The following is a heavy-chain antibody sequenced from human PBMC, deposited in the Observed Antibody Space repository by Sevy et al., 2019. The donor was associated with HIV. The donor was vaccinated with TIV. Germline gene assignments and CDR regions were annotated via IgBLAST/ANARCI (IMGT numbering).Heavy chain of an antibody. CDR1: GYTFTGYY. D-gene: IGHD3-22*01. CDR2: INPNSGGT. CDR3: ASPLYTRYYDPNAFDI. V-gene: IGHV1-2*02. J-gene: IGHJ3*02. Sequence: ASMKVSCKASGYTFTGYYMHWVRQAPGQGLEWMGWINPNSGGTNYAQKFQGRVTMTRDTSISTAYMELSRLRSDDTAVYYCASPLYTRYYDPNAFDIWGQGTMVTVSS.